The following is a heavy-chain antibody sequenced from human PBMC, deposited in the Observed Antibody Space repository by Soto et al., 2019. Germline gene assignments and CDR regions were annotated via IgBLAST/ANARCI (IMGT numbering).Heavy chain of an antibody. CDR1: GFSFRDYF. J-gene: IGHJ4*02. CDR3: ARDDYTYGVY. CDR2: IGPYGNSI. Sequence: GSLLLSCAASGFSFRDYFMSWIRQAPGKGLEWVSYIGPYGNSIYYADSVKGRFTISRDDAKKSLYLHMNNLRAEDTAVYYCARDDYTYGVYWGQGSMVTVS. D-gene: IGHD3-3*01. V-gene: IGHV3-11*01.